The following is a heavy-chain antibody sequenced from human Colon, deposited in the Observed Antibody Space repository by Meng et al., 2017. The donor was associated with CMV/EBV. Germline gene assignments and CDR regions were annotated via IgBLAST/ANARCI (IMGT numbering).Heavy chain of an antibody. J-gene: IGHJ4*02. CDR1: GFSPNTYEVG. Sequence: QMTSKESVPTLVKPTQTLTMTSTFPGFSPNTYEVGGGWLRHPPGKAPEWLALIYWDDDKRYRSSLGNRLTLTHDASKNQVVLTMTDMDAVDKATYYCAHKSLPAAFFDYWSQGTLVTVSS. D-gene: IGHD2-2*01. CDR2: IYWDDDK. V-gene: IGHV2-5*02. CDR3: AHKSLPAAFFDY.